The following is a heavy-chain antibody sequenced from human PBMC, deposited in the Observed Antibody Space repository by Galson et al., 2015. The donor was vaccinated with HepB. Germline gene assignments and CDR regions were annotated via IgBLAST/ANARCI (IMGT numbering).Heavy chain of an antibody. J-gene: IGHJ6*02. CDR2: TDPSNSYT. CDR3: ARRIAAAGRRNGMDV. V-gene: IGHV5-10-1*01. Sequence: QSGAEVKKTGESLKISCKGSGYSFTSYWISWVRQMPGKGLEWIGRTDPSNSYTNYSPSFQGHVTISVDKSLSTAYLQWKSLKASDTAIYYCARRIAAAGRRNGMDVWGQGITVTVSS. D-gene: IGHD6-13*01. CDR1: GYSFTSYW.